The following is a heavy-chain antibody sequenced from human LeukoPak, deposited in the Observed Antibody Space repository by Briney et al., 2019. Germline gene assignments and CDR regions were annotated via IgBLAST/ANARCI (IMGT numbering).Heavy chain of an antibody. V-gene: IGHV4-4*02. CDR1: GGSISSSNW. J-gene: IGHJ4*02. CDR3: ARAVKQSKFGAVAGYFDY. CDR2: IYHSGST. Sequence: SGTLSLTCAVSGGSISSSNWWSWVRQPPGKGLEWIGEIYHSGSTNYNPSLKSRVTISVDKSKNQFSLKLSSVTAADTAVYYCARAVKQSKFGAVAGYFDYWGQGTLVTVSS. D-gene: IGHD6-19*01.